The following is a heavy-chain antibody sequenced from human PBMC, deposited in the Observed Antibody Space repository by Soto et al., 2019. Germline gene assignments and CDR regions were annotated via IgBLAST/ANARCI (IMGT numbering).Heavy chain of an antibody. J-gene: IGHJ4*02. CDR1: GFSLSTSGVG. CDR2: IYWDDDK. V-gene: IGHV2-5*02. CDR3: AHQGHDYGGNSLVDY. Sequence: QITLKESGPTLVKPTQTLTLTCTFSGFSLSTSGVGVGWIRQPPGKALEWLALIYWDDDKRYSPSLKSRLTITKDTSKNQVVLTMTNMDPVDTATYYYAHQGHDYGGNSLVDYWGQGTLVTVSS. D-gene: IGHD4-17*01.